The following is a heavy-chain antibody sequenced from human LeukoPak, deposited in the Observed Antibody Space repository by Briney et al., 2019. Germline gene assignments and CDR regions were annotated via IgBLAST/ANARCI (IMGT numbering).Heavy chain of an antibody. J-gene: IGHJ4*02. V-gene: IGHV3-20*01. CDR2: INWNGGST. D-gene: IGHD1-26*01. CDR3: ARSERGPYYTEAAGY. CDR1: GFTFDDYG. Sequence: PGGSLRLSCAASGFTFDDYGMSWVRQAPGKGLGWVSGINWNGGSTGYADSVKGRFAISRDNAKNSLYLQMNSLRAEDMALYHCARSERGPYYTEAAGYWGQGTLVTVSS.